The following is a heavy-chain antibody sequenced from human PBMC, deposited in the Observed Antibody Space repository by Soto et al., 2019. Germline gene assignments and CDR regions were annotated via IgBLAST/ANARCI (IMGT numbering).Heavy chain of an antibody. D-gene: IGHD3-22*01. CDR3: ARGRLNYYDSSGAFDY. J-gene: IGHJ4*02. V-gene: IGHV1-46*01. CDR1: GYTFTSYY. Sequence: ASVKVSCKASGYTFTSYYMHWVRQAPGQGLEWMGIINPSGGSTSYAQKFQGRVTMTRDTSTSTVYMELSSLRSEDTAVYYCARGRLNYYDSSGAFDYWGQGTLVTVSS. CDR2: INPSGGST.